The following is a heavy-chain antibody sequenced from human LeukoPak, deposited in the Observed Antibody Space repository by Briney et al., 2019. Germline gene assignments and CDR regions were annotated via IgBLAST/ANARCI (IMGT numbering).Heavy chain of an antibody. CDR3: ARNNGMDV. J-gene: IGHJ6*02. CDR1: GFALSSHW. Sequence: GGSLRLACAASGFALSSHWMTWVRQVPGRGPEWVANVNRDGSETYYLDSVKGRFTISKDNAKNSLYLKMNSLRAEDTALYHCARNNGMDVWGQGTTVIVSS. CDR2: VNRDGSET. V-gene: IGHV3-7*03.